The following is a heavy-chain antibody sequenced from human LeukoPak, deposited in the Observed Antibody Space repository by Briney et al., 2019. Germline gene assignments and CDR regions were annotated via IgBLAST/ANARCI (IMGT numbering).Heavy chain of an antibody. Sequence: GASVKVSCKVSGYTLTELSMHWVRQAPGRGLEWMGGFDPEDGETIYAQKFQGRVTMTEDTSTDTAYMELSSLRSEDTAVYYCATSSRLLRFWTGFEYYFDYWGQGTLVTVSS. V-gene: IGHV1-24*01. D-gene: IGHD3-3*01. J-gene: IGHJ4*02. CDR3: ATSSRLLRFWTGFEYYFDY. CDR1: GYTLTELS. CDR2: FDPEDGET.